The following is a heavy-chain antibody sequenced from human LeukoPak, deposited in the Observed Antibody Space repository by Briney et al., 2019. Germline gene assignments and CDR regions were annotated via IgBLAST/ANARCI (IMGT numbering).Heavy chain of an antibody. CDR3: VTAYGSSSDFDY. CDR1: GYTFTVYY. J-gene: IGHJ4*02. CDR2: VDPEDGET. Sequence: ATVKISCKVSGYTFTVYYMHWVQQAPGKGLEWMVLVDPEDGETIYAEKFQGRVTITADTSTDTAYMELSSLRSEDTAVYYVVTAYGSSSDFDYWGQGTLVTVPS. D-gene: IGHD6-6*01. V-gene: IGHV1-69-2*01.